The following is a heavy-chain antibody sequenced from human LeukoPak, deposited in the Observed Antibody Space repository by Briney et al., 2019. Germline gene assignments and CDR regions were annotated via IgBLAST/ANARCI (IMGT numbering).Heavy chain of an antibody. J-gene: IGHJ4*02. V-gene: IGHV4-59*01. CDR1: GGSISSYY. CDR2: IYYSGST. CDR3: ARDGGSGWSVDYFDY. D-gene: IGHD6-19*01. Sequence: SETLSLTCTVSGGSISSYYWSWIRQPPGKGLEWIRYIYYSGSTNYNPSLKSRVTISVDTSKNQFSLKLSSVTAADTAVYYCARDGGSGWSVDYFDYWGQGTLVTVSS.